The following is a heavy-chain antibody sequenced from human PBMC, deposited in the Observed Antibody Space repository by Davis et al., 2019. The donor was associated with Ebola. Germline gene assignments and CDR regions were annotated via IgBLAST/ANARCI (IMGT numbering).Heavy chain of an antibody. CDR2: IYYSGST. Sequence: MPSETLSLTCTVSGGSISSGDYYWSWIRQPPGMGLEWIGYIYYSGSTYYNPSLKSRVTISVDTSKNQFSLKLSSVTAADTAVYYCARTSTWGYCSSTSCRPGELGYWGQGTLVTVSS. D-gene: IGHD2-2*01. V-gene: IGHV4-30-4*01. J-gene: IGHJ4*02. CDR1: GGSISSGDYY. CDR3: ARTSTWGYCSSTSCRPGELGY.